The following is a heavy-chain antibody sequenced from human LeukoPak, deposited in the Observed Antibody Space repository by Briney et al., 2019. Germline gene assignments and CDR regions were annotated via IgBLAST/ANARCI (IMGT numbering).Heavy chain of an antibody. D-gene: IGHD3-3*01. CDR2: IYPGDSDT. CDR3: ARRPAKYDFWSGYPYFDY. J-gene: IGHJ4*02. CDR1: GYSFTSYW. Sequence: GESLKISCKGSGYSFTSYWIGWVRQMPGKGLEWMGIIYPGDSDTRYSPSFQGQVTISADKSISTAYLQWSSLKASDTAIYFCARRPAKYDFWSGYPYFDYWGQGTLVTVSS. V-gene: IGHV5-51*01.